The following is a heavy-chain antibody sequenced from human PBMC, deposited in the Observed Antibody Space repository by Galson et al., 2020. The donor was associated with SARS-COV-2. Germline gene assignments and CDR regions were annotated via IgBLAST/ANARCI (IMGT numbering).Heavy chain of an antibody. CDR2: IYYSGST. V-gene: IGHV4-30-4*01. D-gene: IGHD3-16*02. J-gene: IGHJ4*02. CDR1: GGSISSGDYY. Sequence: ETSETLSLTCTVSGGSISSGDYYWSWIRQPPGKGLEWIGYIYYSGSTYYNPSLKSRVTISVDTSKNQFSLKLSSVTAADTAVYYCARGPRVVTFGGVIDSPFDYWGQGTLVTVSS. CDR3: ARGPRVVTFGGVIDSPFDY.